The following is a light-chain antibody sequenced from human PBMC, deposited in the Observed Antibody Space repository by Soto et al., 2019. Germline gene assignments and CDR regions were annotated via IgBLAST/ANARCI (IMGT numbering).Light chain of an antibody. J-gene: IGKJ5*01. V-gene: IGKV3-11*01. CDR2: DAF. CDR1: QSVSSN. CDR3: QQRHNWPIT. Sequence: EILMTQSPVTLSVSPGERATLSCRASQSVSSNLAWYQQKPGQAPSLLIYDAFTRATGIPARFSGSGSGTDFTLTISGLEPADLGVYYCQQRHNWPITFGQGTRLEIK.